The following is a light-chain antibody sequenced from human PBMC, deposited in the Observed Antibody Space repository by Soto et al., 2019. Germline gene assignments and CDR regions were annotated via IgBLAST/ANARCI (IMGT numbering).Light chain of an antibody. J-gene: IGLJ1*01. CDR1: SSDVGGYNY. CDR2: EVS. V-gene: IGLV2-8*01. CDR3: TSHAGSNNYV. Sequence: QSVLTHPPSASWSPGQSVTISCTGTSSDVGGYNYVSWYQQHPGKAPKLIISEVSKRPSGVPDRFSGSKSGNTASLTVSELQAEDEADYYCTSHAGSNNYVFGTGTKVTVL.